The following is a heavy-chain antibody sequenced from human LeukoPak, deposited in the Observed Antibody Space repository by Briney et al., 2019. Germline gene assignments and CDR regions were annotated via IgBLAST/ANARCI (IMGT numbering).Heavy chain of an antibody. J-gene: IGHJ4*02. CDR2: MSGSGGNT. Sequence: GGSLRLSRVGSGLPYSKNPLRWVRQAPARALEGVSAMSGSGGNTYYADSVRGRFTISRDNSKNTLFLQMNTLGADDAAVYYCATTKEARRYFDYWGQGTLVTVSS. CDR1: GLPYSKNP. V-gene: IGHV3-23*01. CDR3: ATTKEARRYFDY. D-gene: IGHD1-1*01.